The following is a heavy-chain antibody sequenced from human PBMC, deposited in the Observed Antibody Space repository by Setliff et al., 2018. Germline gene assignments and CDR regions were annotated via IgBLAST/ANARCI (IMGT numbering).Heavy chain of an antibody. CDR1: GGTFSSQG. D-gene: IGHD5-18*01. J-gene: IGHJ6*03. Sequence: ASVKVSCKASGGTFSSQGISWVRQAPGQGLEWMGWTSAYAQKFQGRVTMTTDTPTSTAYMELRSLRSDDTAVYYCAREGVDTRSSTDYRYYMDVWGKGTTVTVSS. V-gene: IGHV1-18*01. CDR2: TSA. CDR3: AREGVDTRSSTDYRYYMDV.